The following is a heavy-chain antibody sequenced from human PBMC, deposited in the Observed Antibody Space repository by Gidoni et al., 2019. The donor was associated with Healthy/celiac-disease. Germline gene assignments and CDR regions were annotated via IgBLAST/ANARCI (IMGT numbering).Heavy chain of an antibody. J-gene: IGHJ3*02. V-gene: IGHV3-15*01. CDR2: IKSKTDGGTT. Sequence: EVQLVESGGGWVKPGGSLRLSCAASGFPFSNALMRWVRQAPGKGLEWVGRIKSKTDGGTTYYAAPVKGRFTISRDDSKNTLYLQMNSLKTEDTAVYYCTTDPYSGSYFWVYAFDIWGQGTMVTVSS. CDR1: GFPFSNAL. CDR3: TTDPYSGSYFWVYAFDI. D-gene: IGHD1-26*01.